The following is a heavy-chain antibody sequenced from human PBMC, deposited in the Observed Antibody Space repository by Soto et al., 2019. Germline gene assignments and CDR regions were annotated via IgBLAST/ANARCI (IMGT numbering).Heavy chain of an antibody. D-gene: IGHD4-17*01. CDR2: IYWDDDK. Sequence: QITLKESGPTLVSPAQTLTLTCDFSGFSLSTYHMGVSWIRQPPGKALEWLALIYWDDDKRYSPSLKHRLAISKESSSTQVVLTITNIDPGVAAKYFGAHAGDYELVTFDHWGPGALFTVSS. CDR1: GFSLSTYHMG. J-gene: IGHJ4*02. V-gene: IGHV2-5*02. CDR3: AHAGDYELVTFDH.